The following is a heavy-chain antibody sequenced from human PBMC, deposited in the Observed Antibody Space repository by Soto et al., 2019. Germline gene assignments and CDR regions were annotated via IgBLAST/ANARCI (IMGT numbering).Heavy chain of an antibody. J-gene: IGHJ6*02. D-gene: IGHD5-18*01. Sequence: QVQLVQSGAEVKKPGSSVKVSCKASGGTFSSYAISWVRQAPGQGLEWMGGIIPIFGTANYAQKFQGRVTITADESTSTAYMELSSLRSEDTAVYYCARGGYSYGYSHCYGMDVWGQGTTVTVSS. CDR3: ARGGYSYGYSHCYGMDV. V-gene: IGHV1-69*12. CDR1: GGTFSSYA. CDR2: IIPIFGTA.